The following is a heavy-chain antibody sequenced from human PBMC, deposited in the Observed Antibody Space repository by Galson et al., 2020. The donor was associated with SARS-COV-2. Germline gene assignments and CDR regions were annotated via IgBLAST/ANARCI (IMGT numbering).Heavy chain of an antibody. D-gene: IGHD3-10*01. CDR3: ARLPLLWFGELSSRYYYGMDV. Sequence: SETLSLTCAVYGGSFSGYYWSWIRQPPGKGLEWIGEINHSGSTNYNPSLKSRVTISVDTSKNQFSLKLSSVTAADTAVYYCARLPLLWFGELSSRYYYGMDVWGQGTTVTVSS. J-gene: IGHJ6*02. CDR1: GGSFSGYY. V-gene: IGHV4-34*01. CDR2: INHSGST.